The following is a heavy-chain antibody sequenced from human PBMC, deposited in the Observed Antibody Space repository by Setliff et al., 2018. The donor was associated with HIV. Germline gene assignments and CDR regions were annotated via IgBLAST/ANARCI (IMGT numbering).Heavy chain of an antibody. CDR1: GGSVSSASYY. Sequence: PSETLSLTCTVSGGSVSSASYYWSWIRQPPGKGLEWIGYIYYSGTTKCNPSLKSRVTISVDTSKNQFSLKLSSVTAADTAVYYCASEAWTSYRSSSGYYYYYMDVWGKGTTVTVSS. CDR2: IYYSGTT. J-gene: IGHJ6*03. V-gene: IGHV4-61*01. D-gene: IGHD6-6*01. CDR3: ASEAWTSYRSSSGYYYYYMDV.